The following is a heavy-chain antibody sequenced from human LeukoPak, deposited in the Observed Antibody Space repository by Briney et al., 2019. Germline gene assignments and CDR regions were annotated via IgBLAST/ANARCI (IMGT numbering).Heavy chain of an antibody. D-gene: IGHD2-2*01. J-gene: IGHJ4*02. V-gene: IGHV3-21*01. Sequence: GGSLRLSCAASGSTFSSHSMNWVRQAPGKGLERVSSISSSSSHINYADSVKGRFTISRDNAKNSLYLQMNSLRAEDTAVYYCARADCSSTRCSYYFDYWGQGTLVTVSS. CDR3: ARADCSSTRCSYYFDY. CDR2: ISSSSSHI. CDR1: GSTFSSHS.